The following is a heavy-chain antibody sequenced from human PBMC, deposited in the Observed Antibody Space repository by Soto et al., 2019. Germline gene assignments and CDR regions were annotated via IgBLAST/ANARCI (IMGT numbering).Heavy chain of an antibody. V-gene: IGHV4-31*03. J-gene: IGHJ5*02. Sequence: QVQLQESGPGLVKPSQTLSLTCTVSGGSISSGGYYWSWIRQHPGKGLEWIGYIFYIGTTYYSPSLKCRVTMSVATAKSQSSRKLSPVTAADTAVYYCARSVDPWGQGTLVTVSS. CDR1: GGSISSGGYY. CDR2: IFYIGTT. CDR3: ARSVDP.